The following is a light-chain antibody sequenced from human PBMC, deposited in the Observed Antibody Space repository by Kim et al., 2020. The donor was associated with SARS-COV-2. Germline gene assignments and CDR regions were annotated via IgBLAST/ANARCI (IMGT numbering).Light chain of an antibody. CDR1: QGIRND. Sequence: SASVGDTVPITGRASQGIRNDLGWYQQKPGKAPKLLIYSASSLQSGVPSRFSGSGSGTDFTLTISSLQPEDFATYYCLQDYNYPYTFGQGTKLEI. V-gene: IGKV1-6*01. CDR2: SAS. CDR3: LQDYNYPYT. J-gene: IGKJ2*01.